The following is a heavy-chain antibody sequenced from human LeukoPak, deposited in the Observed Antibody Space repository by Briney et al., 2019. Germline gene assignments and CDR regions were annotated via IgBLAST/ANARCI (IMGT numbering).Heavy chain of an antibody. Sequence: PGGSLRLSCAASGFTFSSCGMHWVRQTPGKGLEWVAVISYDGGNIYYADSVKGRFTISRDNSKNTLYLQMNSLRPEDTAVYYCAKDLNVGRYYYGMDVWGQGTTVTVSS. CDR1: GFTFSSCG. D-gene: IGHD3-10*02. CDR3: AKDLNVGRYYYGMDV. CDR2: ISYDGGNI. J-gene: IGHJ6*02. V-gene: IGHV3-30*18.